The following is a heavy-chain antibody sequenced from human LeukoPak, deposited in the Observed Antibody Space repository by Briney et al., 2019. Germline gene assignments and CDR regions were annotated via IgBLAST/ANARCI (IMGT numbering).Heavy chain of an antibody. CDR1: GGSISSGSYY. Sequence: SQTLSLTCTVSGGSISSGSYYWSWIRQPAGKGLEWIGRMYTSGSTNYNPSLKSRVTISVDTSKNQFSLKLSSVTAADTAVYYCARDYPDGGGGRYFDWLPVFWGQGTLVTVSS. D-gene: IGHD3-9*01. CDR2: MYTSGST. J-gene: IGHJ4*02. CDR3: ARDYPDGGGGRYFDWLPVF. V-gene: IGHV4-61*02.